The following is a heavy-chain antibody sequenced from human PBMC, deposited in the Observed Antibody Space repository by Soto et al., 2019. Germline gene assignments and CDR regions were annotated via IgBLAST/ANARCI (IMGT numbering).Heavy chain of an antibody. CDR2: IKQDGSEK. CDR3: ARSKVFDY. CDR1: GFTYISDW. J-gene: IGHJ4*02. V-gene: IGHV3-7*03. Sequence: PGGSLRLSCAASGFTYISDWMSWVRQAPGKGLEWVANIKQDGSEKYYVDSVKGRFTISRDNAKNSLYLQMNSLRAEDTAVYYCARSKVFDYWGQGTLVTVS.